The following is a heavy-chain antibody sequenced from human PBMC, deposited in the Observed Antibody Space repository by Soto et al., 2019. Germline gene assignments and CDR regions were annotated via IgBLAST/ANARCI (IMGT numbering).Heavy chain of an antibody. V-gene: IGHV1-69*01. D-gene: IGHD2-21*02. J-gene: IGHJ4*02. CDR1: GGTFSSYA. CDR3: ASCIIRTVVTPRGFDY. Sequence: QVQLVQSGAEVKKPGSSVKVSCKASGGTFSSYAISWVRQAPGQGLEWMGGIIPIFGTANYAQKFQGRVTITADESTSTAHMELSSLRSEDTAVYYCASCIIRTVVTPRGFDYWGQGTLVTVSS. CDR2: IIPIFGTA.